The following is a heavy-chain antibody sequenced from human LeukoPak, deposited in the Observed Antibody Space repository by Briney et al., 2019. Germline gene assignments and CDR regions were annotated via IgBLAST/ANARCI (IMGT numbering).Heavy chain of an antibody. D-gene: IGHD2-15*01. J-gene: IGHJ4*02. CDR2: IRSKANSYAT. CDR3: MVYGGVAATTFDY. V-gene: IGHV3-73*01. CDR1: GFTFSGSA. Sequence: GGSLRLSCAASGFTFSGSAMHWVRQASGEGLEWVGRIRSKANSYATAYAASVKGRFTISRDDSKNTAYLQMNSLKTEDTAVYYCMVYGGVAATTFDYWGQGTLVTVSS.